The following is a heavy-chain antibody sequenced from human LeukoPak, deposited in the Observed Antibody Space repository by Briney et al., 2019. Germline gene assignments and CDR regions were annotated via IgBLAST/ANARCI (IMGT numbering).Heavy chain of an antibody. CDR1: GFTFSSYW. CDR3: ARDGGAADY. CDR2: INSDGGST. V-gene: IGHV3-74*01. Sequence: PGGSLRLSCAASGFTFSSYWMHWVRHAPGKGLVWVSRINSDGGSTTYADSVKGRFTISRDNAKDTLYLQMNSLRAEDTAVYYCARDGGAADYWGQGTLVTVSS. J-gene: IGHJ4*02. D-gene: IGHD3-16*01.